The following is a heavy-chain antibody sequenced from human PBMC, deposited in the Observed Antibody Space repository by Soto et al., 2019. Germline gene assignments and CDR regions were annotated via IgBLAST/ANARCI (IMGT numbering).Heavy chain of an antibody. J-gene: IGHJ4*02. Sequence: SLRLSCAASGFTFSSYGMHWVRQAPGKGLEWVAVIWYDGSNKYYADSVKGRFTISRDNSKNTLYLQMNSLRAEDTAVYYCARGRVVVPAARYYFDYWGQGTLVTVSA. V-gene: IGHV3-33*01. CDR2: IWYDGSNK. D-gene: IGHD2-2*01. CDR1: GFTFSSYG. CDR3: ARGRVVVPAARYYFDY.